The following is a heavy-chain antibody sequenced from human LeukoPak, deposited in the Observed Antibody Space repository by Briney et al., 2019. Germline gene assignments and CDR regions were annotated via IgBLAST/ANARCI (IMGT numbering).Heavy chain of an antibody. D-gene: IGHD7-27*01. J-gene: IGHJ6*03. CDR2: IYYSGST. Sequence: PSETLSLTCTVSGGSISSSSHYWGWIRQPPGKGLEWIGSIYYSGSTYYNPSLKSRVTISVDTSKNQFSLKLSSVTAADTAVYYCARSPGEGYYYYYYMDVWGKGTTVTVSS. CDR1: GGSISSSSHY. V-gene: IGHV4-39*07. CDR3: ARSPGEGYYYYYYMDV.